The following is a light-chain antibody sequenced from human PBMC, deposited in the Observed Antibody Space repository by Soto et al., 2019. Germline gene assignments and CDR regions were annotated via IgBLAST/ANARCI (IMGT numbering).Light chain of an antibody. CDR1: QRVNSH. V-gene: IGKV3-15*01. Sequence: ETVMTQSPVTLSVSPGDTATLSCRASQRVNSHLAWYQQKPGQAPRLLMFRTSTRATGFPARFSAGGSGTDFNLTISSLQSEDLAIYHGQQYNNWPRATFGGGTKVDIK. CDR3: QQYNNWPRAT. CDR2: RTS. J-gene: IGKJ4*01.